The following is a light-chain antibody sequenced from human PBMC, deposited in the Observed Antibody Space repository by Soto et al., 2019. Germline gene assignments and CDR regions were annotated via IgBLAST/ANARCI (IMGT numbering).Light chain of an antibody. CDR3: QKYNSVPLP. CDR1: QGISSY. Sequence: DIQMTQSPSSLSASVGDRVTITCRASQGISSYLAWYQQKPGKVPKLLISAASTLQSGVPSRFSGSGFGTDFTLTISSLQPEDVATYYCQKYNSVPLPFGGGTKVEI. J-gene: IGKJ4*01. V-gene: IGKV1-27*01. CDR2: AAS.